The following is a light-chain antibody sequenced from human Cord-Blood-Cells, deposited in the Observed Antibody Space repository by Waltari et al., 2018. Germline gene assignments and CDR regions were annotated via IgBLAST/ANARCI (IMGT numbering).Light chain of an antibody. Sequence: SSELTQDPAVSVALGQTVRITCQGDSLRSYYASWYQQTPRQAPVLVIYGKNNRPSGIPDRFSGSSSGNTASLTITGAQAEDEADYYCNSRDSSGNHPFYVFGTGTKVTVL. CDR3: NSRDSSGNHPFYV. CDR1: SLRSYY. CDR2: GKN. J-gene: IGLJ1*01. V-gene: IGLV3-19*01.